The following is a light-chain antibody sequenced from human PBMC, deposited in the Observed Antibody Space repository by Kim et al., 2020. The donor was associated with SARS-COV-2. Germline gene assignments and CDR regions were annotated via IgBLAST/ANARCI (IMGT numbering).Light chain of an antibody. CDR3: QQYGNFPRT. J-gene: IGKJ1*01. V-gene: IGKV3-20*01. Sequence: EIVLTQSPGTLSLSPGERATLSCRASQNISSSSLAWYQQKPGQAPRLLIYGASSRATGIPDRFSGSGSGTDLTLTISRLEPEDFALYYCQQYGNFPRTFGQGTKV. CDR1: QNISSSS. CDR2: GAS.